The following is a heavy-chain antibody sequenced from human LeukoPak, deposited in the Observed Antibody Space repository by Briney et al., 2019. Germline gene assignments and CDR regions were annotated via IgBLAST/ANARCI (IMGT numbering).Heavy chain of an antibody. CDR2: IRNDGSHK. V-gene: IGHV3-30*02. J-gene: IGHJ4*02. CDR1: GFTFSSYG. CDR3: AKAGGSSWDPFDY. D-gene: IGHD6-13*01. Sequence: GGSLRLSCAASGFTFSSYGMHWVRQGPGKGLEWVAFIRNDGSHKYYADSVKGRFTISRDNSKNTLYLQMNSLRADDTAVYYCAKAGGSSWDPFDYWGQGTPVTVSS.